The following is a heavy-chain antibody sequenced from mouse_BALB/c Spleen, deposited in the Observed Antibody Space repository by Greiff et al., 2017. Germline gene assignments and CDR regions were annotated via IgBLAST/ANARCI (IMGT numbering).Heavy chain of an antibody. CDR1: GFNIKDTY. J-gene: IGHJ4*01. D-gene: IGHD2-3*01. Sequence: VQLKQSGAELVKPGASVKLSCTASGFNIKDTYMHWVKQRPEQGLEWIGRIDPANGNTKYDTKFQGKATITADTSSNTAYLQLSSLTSEDTAVYYCARWGDGYYDYAMDDWGQGTSVTVSS. CDR3: ARWGDGYYDYAMDD. CDR2: IDPANGNT. V-gene: IGHV14-3*02.